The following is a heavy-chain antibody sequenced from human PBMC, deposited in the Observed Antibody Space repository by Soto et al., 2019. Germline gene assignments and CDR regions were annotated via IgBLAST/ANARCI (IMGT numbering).Heavy chain of an antibody. Sequence: AAEKVSCPSSGYSFTNNDVSWLRQATGQGLKWMGWMNPGSGDTGYAQKFQGRVTMTRDISIATAYMELSSLRSDDTARYYWARMATFGSLNLFDPWGKGSCVTVSS. V-gene: IGHV1-8*01. CDR2: MNPGSGDT. CDR1: GYSFTNND. D-gene: IGHD3-16*01. J-gene: IGHJ5*02. CDR3: ARMATFGSLNLFDP.